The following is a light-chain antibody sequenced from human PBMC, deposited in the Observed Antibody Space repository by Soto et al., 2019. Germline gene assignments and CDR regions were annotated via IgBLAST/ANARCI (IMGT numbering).Light chain of an antibody. Sequence: DIQMTQSPSSLSASVGDRVTITCRASQSSTSYLNWFQKKPGKAPKLLIYAASSLQSGVPSRFSGSGSGTDFTLTISSLQPEDFAAYYCQQSYSTLGLTFGGGTKVEIK. CDR2: AAS. CDR1: QSSTSY. CDR3: QQSYSTLGLT. J-gene: IGKJ4*01. V-gene: IGKV1-39*01.